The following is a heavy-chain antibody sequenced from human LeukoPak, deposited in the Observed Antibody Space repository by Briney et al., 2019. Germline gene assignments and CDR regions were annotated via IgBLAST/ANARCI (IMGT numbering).Heavy chain of an antibody. CDR3: ARAMVYAISWFDP. V-gene: IGHV1-69*04. Sequence: SVKVSCKASGGTFSSYAISWVRQAPGQGLEWMGRIIPILGIANYAQKFQGRVTITADKSTSTAYMELSSLGSEDTAVYYCARAMVYAISWFDPWGQGTLVTVSS. CDR2: IIPILGIA. CDR1: GGTFSSYA. D-gene: IGHD2-8*01. J-gene: IGHJ5*02.